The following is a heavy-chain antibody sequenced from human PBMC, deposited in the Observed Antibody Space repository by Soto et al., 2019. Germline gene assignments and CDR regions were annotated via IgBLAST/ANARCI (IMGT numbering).Heavy chain of an antibody. J-gene: IGHJ4*02. CDR2: IYYSGST. D-gene: IGHD3-16*01. Sequence: SETLCLTCTVSGGSISSGGYYWSWIRQHPGKGLEWIGYIYYSGSTYYNPSLKSRVTISVDTSKNQFSLKLSSVTAADTAVYYCALRLGDPGRLYFDYWGQGTLVTVSS. V-gene: IGHV4-31*03. CDR1: GGSISSGGYY. CDR3: ALRLGDPGRLYFDY.